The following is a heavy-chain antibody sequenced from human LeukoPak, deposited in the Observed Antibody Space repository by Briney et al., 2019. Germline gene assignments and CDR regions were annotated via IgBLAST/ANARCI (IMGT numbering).Heavy chain of an antibody. J-gene: IGHJ6*04. Sequence: GGSLRLSRAASGFTFSSYSMNWVRQAPGKGLGWVSSISSSTSIYYADSVKGRFTISRDNAKNSLYLQMNSLRAEDTAVYYCARVPNIVGGSGMDVWGKGTTVTVSS. V-gene: IGHV3-21*01. CDR1: GFTFSSYS. CDR3: ARVPNIVGGSGMDV. CDR2: ISSSTSI. D-gene: IGHD2-15*01.